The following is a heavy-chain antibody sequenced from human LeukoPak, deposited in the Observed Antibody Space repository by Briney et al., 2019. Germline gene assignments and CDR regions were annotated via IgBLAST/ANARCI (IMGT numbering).Heavy chain of an antibody. Sequence: GGSLRLSCAASGFTFSSNYMSWVRQAPGKGLEGVAVIYSGGSTYYTDSVKGRFTISRDNSKNTLYLKMNSLRAEDTAVYYCAREAYCGGDCYSPYDAFDIWGQGTMVTVSS. CDR1: GFTFSSNY. CDR2: IYSGGST. J-gene: IGHJ3*02. D-gene: IGHD2-21*02. V-gene: IGHV3-53*01. CDR3: AREAYCGGDCYSPYDAFDI.